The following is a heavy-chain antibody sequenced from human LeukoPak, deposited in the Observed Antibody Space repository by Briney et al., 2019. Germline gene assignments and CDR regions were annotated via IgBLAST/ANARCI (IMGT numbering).Heavy chain of an antibody. CDR3: ARDGAYIDY. Sequence: PSETLSLTRTVSSGSIRNYYWGWIRQPPGKGLEWIGYIFYSGSTNYNPSLKSRVTISVDTSQNQFSLKLNSVTAADSAIYYCARDGAYIDYWGQGILVTVSS. CDR1: SGSIRNYY. J-gene: IGHJ4*02. V-gene: IGHV4-59*01. CDR2: IFYSGST.